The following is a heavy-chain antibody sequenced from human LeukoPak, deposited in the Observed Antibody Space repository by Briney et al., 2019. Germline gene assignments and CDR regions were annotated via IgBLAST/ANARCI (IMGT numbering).Heavy chain of an antibody. CDR2: IIPILGTA. J-gene: IGHJ4*02. V-gene: IGHV1-69*01. D-gene: IGHD6-19*01. CDR3: AMWTSGWLASDY. Sequence: SVKVSCKASGGTFSSYAISWVRQAPGQGLEWMGGIIPILGTANYAQKFQGRVTITADESTSTAYMELSSLRSEDAAVYYCAMWTSGWLASDYWGQATLVTVSS. CDR1: GGTFSSYA.